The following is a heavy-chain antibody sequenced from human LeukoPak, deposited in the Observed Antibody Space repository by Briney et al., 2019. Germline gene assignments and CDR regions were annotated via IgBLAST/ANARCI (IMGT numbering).Heavy chain of an antibody. CDR3: ARAKPKNMVRGLIMRRESRYYFDY. J-gene: IGHJ4*02. D-gene: IGHD3-10*01. CDR2: IYSGGST. Sequence: GGSLRLSCAASGFTFSSYAMSWVRQAPGKGLERVSVIYSGGSTYYADSVKGRFTISRDNSKSTLYIQMNSLRAEDTAVYYCARAKPKNMVRGLIMRRESRYYFDYWGQGTLVTVSS. V-gene: IGHV3-53*01. CDR1: GFTFSSYA.